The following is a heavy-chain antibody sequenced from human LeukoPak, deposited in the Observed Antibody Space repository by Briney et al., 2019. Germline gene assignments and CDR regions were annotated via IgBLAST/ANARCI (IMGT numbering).Heavy chain of an antibody. CDR1: GFTFSTYS. D-gene: IGHD3-22*01. J-gene: IGHJ4*02. Sequence: GGSLRLSCAASGFTFSTYSMIWVRQAPGKGLEWLSYINGDSNTIYYADSVKGRFTISRDKAKNSLYLQLNSLRAEDTAVYYCARDRHSSVDYWGQGTLVTVSS. V-gene: IGHV3-48*01. CDR3: ARDRHSSVDY. CDR2: INGDSNTI.